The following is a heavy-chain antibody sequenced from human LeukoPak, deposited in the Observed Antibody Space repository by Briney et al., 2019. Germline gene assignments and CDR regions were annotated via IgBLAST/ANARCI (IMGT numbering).Heavy chain of an antibody. CDR3: VTDSSGYPYYFDY. CDR2: INHSGST. Sequence: SETLSLTCAVYGGSFSGYYWSWIRQPPGKGLEWVGEINHSGSTNYNPSLKSRVTISVDTSKNQFSLKLSSVTAADTAIYYCVTDSSGYPYYFDYWGQGTLVTVSS. D-gene: IGHD3-22*01. CDR1: GGSFSGYY. J-gene: IGHJ4*02. V-gene: IGHV4-34*01.